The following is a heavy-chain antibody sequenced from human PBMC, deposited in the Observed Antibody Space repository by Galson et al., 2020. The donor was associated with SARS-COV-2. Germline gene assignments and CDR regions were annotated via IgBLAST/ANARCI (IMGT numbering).Heavy chain of an antibody. Sequence: GESLKISCEASGYTFTSFNINWVRQAPGQGLEWMGWMNPNNGNTGFAQKFQGRLTVTRNTSISTAYMGLDSLGSEDTAVYYCVRTGIAVRGIVVSYYVDYWGPGTLVTVSS. CDR1: GYTFTSFN. V-gene: IGHV1-8*01. CDR3: VRTGIAVRGIVVSYYVDY. J-gene: IGHJ4*02. CDR2: MNPNNGNT. D-gene: IGHD2-2*01.